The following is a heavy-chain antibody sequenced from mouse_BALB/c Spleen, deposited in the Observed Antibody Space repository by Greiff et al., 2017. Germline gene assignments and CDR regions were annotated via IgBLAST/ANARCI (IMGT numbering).Heavy chain of an antibody. CDR3: TFGITTAFYAMDY. J-gene: IGHJ4*01. CDR1: GYTFTSYW. D-gene: IGHD1-2*01. CDR2: IDPNSGGT. Sequence: QVQLQQPGAELVKPGASVKLSCKASGYTFTSYWMHWVKQRPGRGLEWIGRIDPNSGGTKYNEKFKSKATLTVDKPSSTAYMQLSSLTSEDSAVDYCTFGITTAFYAMDYWGQGTSVTVSS. V-gene: IGHV1-62-3*01.